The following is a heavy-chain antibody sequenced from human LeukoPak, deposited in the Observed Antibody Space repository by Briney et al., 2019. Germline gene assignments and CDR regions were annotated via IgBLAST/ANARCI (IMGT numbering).Heavy chain of an antibody. CDR3: GSSTGYYSDYFDY. J-gene: IGHJ4*02. V-gene: IGHV3-49*04. CDR2: IRAKAYGGTA. Sequence: PGGSLRLSCSTSGFNFGDFPMAWVRQAPGKGLEWVGYIRAKAYGGTAEYGPSVKGRFFVSRDDAKGIAYLQMNSLKTEDTAVYYCGSSTGYYSDYFDYWGQGTLVTVSS. CDR1: GFNFGDFP. D-gene: IGHD3-22*01.